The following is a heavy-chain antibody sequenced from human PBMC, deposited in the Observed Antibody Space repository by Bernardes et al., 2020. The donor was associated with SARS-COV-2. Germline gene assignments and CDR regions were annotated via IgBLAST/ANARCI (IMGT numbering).Heavy chain of an antibody. V-gene: IGHV4-31*03. J-gene: IGHJ3*02. CDR2: IYYSGST. CDR1: GGSISSGGYY. Sequence: SETLSLTCTVSGGSISSGGYYWSWIRQHPGKGLEWIGYIYYSGSTYYNPSLKSRVTISVDTSKNQFSLKLSSVTAADTAVYYCARAKIVVVTDAFDIWGQGTMVTVSS. D-gene: IGHD3-22*01. CDR3: ARAKIVVVTDAFDI.